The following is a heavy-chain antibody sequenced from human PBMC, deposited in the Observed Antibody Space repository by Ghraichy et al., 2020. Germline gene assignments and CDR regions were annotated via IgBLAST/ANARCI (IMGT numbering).Heavy chain of an antibody. CDR3: ARGGRYYYGSGRGRYYGMDV. D-gene: IGHD3-10*01. J-gene: IGHJ6*02. V-gene: IGHV1-18*01. CDR1: GYTFTSYG. CDR2: ISAYNGNT. Sequence: ASVKVSCKASGYTFTSYGISWVRQAPGQGLEWMGWISAYNGNTNYAQKLQGRVTMTTDTSTSTAYMELRSLRSDDTAVYYCARGGRYYYGSGRGRYYGMDVWGQGTTVTVSS.